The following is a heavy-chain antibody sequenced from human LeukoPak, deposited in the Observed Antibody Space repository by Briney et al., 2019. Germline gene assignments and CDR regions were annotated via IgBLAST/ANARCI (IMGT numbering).Heavy chain of an antibody. CDR3: ATLHTTTRPRNYYYYYMDV. J-gene: IGHJ6*03. V-gene: IGHV4-39*07. D-gene: IGHD2/OR15-2a*01. CDR1: GGSISSSSYY. CDR2: IYYSGST. Sequence: PSETLSLTCTVSGGSISSSSYYWGWIRQPPGKGLEWIGSIYYSGSTYYNPSLKSRVTISVDTSKNQFSLKLSSVTAADTAVYYCATLHTTTRPRNYYYYYMDVWGKGTTVTVSS.